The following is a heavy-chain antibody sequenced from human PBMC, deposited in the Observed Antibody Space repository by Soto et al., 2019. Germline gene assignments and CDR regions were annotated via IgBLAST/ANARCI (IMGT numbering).Heavy chain of an antibody. CDR2: LYYSGST. V-gene: IGHV4-59*08. D-gene: IGHD3-3*01. Sequence: QVQLQESGPGLVKPSETLSLTCTVSGGSISSYYWSWIRQPPGKGLEWIGYLYYSGSTNYNPSLKSRVTISVDTSKNQFSLKLSSVTAADTAVYYCARRGLSYYDFWSPFDYLGQGTLVTVSS. CDR3: ARRGLSYYDFWSPFDY. CDR1: GGSISSYY. J-gene: IGHJ4*02.